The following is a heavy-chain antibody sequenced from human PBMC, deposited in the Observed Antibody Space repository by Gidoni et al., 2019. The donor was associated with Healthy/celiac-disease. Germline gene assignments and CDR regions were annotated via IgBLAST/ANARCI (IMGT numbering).Heavy chain of an antibody. D-gene: IGHD6-13*01. CDR1: GFTCSSYS. Sequence: EVQLVESGGGRVKHGGSLRLSWAAAGFTCSSYSMTWVRQAPGKGLEWVSSISSIGSTLYSADSLKGRFPISRDNAKNSLYLHMNSLRAEDTAVYYCARLSEYSSSWFDYWGQGTLVTVSS. CDR3: ARLSEYSSSWFDY. J-gene: IGHJ4*02. V-gene: IGHV3-21*01. CDR2: ISSIGSTL.